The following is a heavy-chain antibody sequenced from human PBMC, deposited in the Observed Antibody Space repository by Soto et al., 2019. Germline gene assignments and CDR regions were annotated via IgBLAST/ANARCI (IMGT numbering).Heavy chain of an antibody. CDR2: VSIGGST. J-gene: IGHJ4*02. CDR3: AKRRGAGGHFDY. D-gene: IGHD1-26*01. Sequence: DVQLLESGGGLVQPAGSLRLSCAASGFTFSSYAMGWVRQGPGKGLEWVAGVSIGGSTHYADAVRGRFTISRDNSKTALSLQMNSLTAEETAVYFCAKRRGAGGHFDYWGQGALVTVSS. V-gene: IGHV3-23*01. CDR1: GFTFSSYA.